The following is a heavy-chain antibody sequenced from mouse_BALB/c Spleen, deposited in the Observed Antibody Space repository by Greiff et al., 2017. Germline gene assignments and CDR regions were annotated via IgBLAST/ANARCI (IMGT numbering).Heavy chain of an antibody. J-gene: IGHJ2*01. CDR2: INSNGGST. CDR1: GFTFSSYG. V-gene: IGHV5-6-3*01. Sequence: EVKLVESGGGLVQPGGSLKLSCAASGFTFSSYGMSWVRQTPDKRLELVATINSNGGSTYYPDSVKGRFTISRDNAKNTLYLQMSSLKSEDTAMYYCARDPYFDYWGQGTTLTVSS. CDR3: ARDPYFDY.